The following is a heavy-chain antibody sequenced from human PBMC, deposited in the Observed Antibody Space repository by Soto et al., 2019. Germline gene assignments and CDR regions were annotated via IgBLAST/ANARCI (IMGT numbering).Heavy chain of an antibody. Sequence: PGGSLRLSCAASGFTVSSNYMSWVRQAPGKGLEWVSAIRGSGDKTYYTDSVKGRFTISRDNSKNTLYLQMNSLRAEDTAVYYCARDQGWYANWGQGTLVTVSS. D-gene: IGHD2-8*01. V-gene: IGHV3-53*01. J-gene: IGHJ4*02. CDR2: IRGSGDKT. CDR1: GFTVSSNY. CDR3: ARDQGWYAN.